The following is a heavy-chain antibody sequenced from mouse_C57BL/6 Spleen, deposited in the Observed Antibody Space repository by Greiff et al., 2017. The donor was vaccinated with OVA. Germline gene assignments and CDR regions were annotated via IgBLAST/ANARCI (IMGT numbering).Heavy chain of an antibody. D-gene: IGHD1-1*01. CDR1: GYTFTSYW. J-gene: IGHJ3*01. V-gene: IGHV1-55*01. CDR2: IYPGSGST. Sequence: VQLQQSGAELMKPGASVKMSCKASGYTFTSYWITWVKQRPGQGLEWIGDIYPGSGSTNYNEKFKSKATLTVDTSSSTAYMQLSSLTSEDSAVYYCARVYGSDDPWFAYWGQGTLVTVSA. CDR3: ARVYGSDDPWFAY.